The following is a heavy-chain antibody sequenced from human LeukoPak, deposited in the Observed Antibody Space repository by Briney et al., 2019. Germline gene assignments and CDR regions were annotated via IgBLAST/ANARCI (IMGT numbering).Heavy chain of an antibody. J-gene: IGHJ3*02. D-gene: IGHD2-8*01. Sequence: PGGSLRLSCAASGFTFSHYLMHWVRQAPGKGLGWVSRINSDESSTNSYAGSVKGGFIISRDNAKNTLYRQINSLRPEDTAVFFCGRGGNGIDIWGQGTTVIVSS. CDR1: GFTFSHYL. CDR2: INSDESST. CDR3: GRGGNGIDI. V-gene: IGHV3-74*01.